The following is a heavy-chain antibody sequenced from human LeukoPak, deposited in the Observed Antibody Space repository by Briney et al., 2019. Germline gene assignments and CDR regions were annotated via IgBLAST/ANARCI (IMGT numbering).Heavy chain of an antibody. CDR2: ISAYNGYT. Sequence: ASVKVSCKASGYTFTSYGISWVRQAPGQGLEWMGWISAYNGYTNYAQNFQGRVTMTTDASTSTAYMELRSLRSDDTAVYYCARDRLSSGWADPWGQGTLVTVSS. D-gene: IGHD6-19*01. V-gene: IGHV1-18*01. CDR3: ARDRLSSGWADP. CDR1: GYTFTSYG. J-gene: IGHJ5*02.